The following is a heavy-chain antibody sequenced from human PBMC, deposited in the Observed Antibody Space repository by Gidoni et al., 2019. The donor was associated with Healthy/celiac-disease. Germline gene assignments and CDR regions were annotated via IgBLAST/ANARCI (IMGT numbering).Heavy chain of an antibody. J-gene: IGHJ6*02. V-gene: IGHV1-2*02. CDR1: GYTFTGYY. D-gene: IGHD2-15*01. Sequence: QVQLVQSGAEVKKPGASVKVSCKASGYTFTGYYMHWVRQAPGHGLEWMGWINPNSGGTNYAQKFQGRVTMTRDTSISTAYMELSRLRSDDTAVYYCARETVVVVAADGMDVWGQGTTVTVSS. CDR2: INPNSGGT. CDR3: ARETVVVVAADGMDV.